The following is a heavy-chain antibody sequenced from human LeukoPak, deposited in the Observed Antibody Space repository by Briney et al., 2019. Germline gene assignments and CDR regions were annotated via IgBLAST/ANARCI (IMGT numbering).Heavy chain of an antibody. CDR1: GFTFSTYS. J-gene: IGHJ4*02. Sequence: PGGSLRLSCAASGFTFSTYSRSWVRQAPGKGLEWVAKMKEDGSEIFYVDSVKGRFTISRDNAKNSLYLQMNSLRAEDTAVYYCARPRGCGSSRCNNFDYWGQGTLVTVSS. V-gene: IGHV3-7*01. CDR3: ARPRGCGSSRCNNFDY. CDR2: MKEDGSEI. D-gene: IGHD2-2*01.